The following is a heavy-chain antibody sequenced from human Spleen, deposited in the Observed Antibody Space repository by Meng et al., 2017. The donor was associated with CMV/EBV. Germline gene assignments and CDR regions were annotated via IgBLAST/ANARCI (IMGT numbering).Heavy chain of an antibody. D-gene: IGHD4-17*01. J-gene: IGHJ4*02. V-gene: IGHV1-8*01. CDR1: GYTFTSYY. CDR2: MNPNSGNT. CDR3: ARDLGPSYVDRDY. Sequence: QVQLVQSGAEVKKPGASVKVSGKASGYTFTSYYINWVRQATEQGLEWMGWMNPNSGNTGYAQKFQGRVTMTRNNSISTAYMELSSLRSEDTAVYYCARDLGPSYVDRDYWGQGTMVTVSS.